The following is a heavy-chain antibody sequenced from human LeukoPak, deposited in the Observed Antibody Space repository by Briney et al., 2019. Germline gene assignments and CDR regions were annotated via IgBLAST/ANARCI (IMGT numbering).Heavy chain of an antibody. J-gene: IGHJ6*02. V-gene: IGHV3-48*01. CDR3: ARDAGLTMVRGVIITQPNYYGMDV. Sequence: PGGSLRLSCAASGFTFSSYSMNWVRQAPGKGLEWVSYISSSSSTIYYADSVKGRFTISRDNAKKSLYLQMNSLRAEDTAVYYCARDAGLTMVRGVIITQPNYYGMDVWGQGTTVTVSS. CDR2: ISSSSSTI. D-gene: IGHD3-10*01. CDR1: GFTFSSYS.